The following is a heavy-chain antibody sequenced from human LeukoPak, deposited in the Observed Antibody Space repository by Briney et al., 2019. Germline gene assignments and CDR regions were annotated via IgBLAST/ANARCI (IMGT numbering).Heavy chain of an antibody. V-gene: IGHV3-23*01. J-gene: IGHJ6*03. CDR1: GFTFSSYA. Sequence: PGGSLRLSCAASGFTFSSYAMSWVRQAPGKGLEWVSAISGSGGSTYYADSVKGRVTISRDNSKNTLYLHMNSLRAADTAVYYCAKGGGYVTYYYMDVWGKGTTVTVSS. CDR2: ISGSGGST. D-gene: IGHD5-12*01. CDR3: AKGGGYVTYYYMDV.